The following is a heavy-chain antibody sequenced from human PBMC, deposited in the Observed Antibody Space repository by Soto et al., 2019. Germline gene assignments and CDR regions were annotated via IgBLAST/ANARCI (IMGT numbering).Heavy chain of an antibody. V-gene: IGHV1-46*01. CDR2: INPSGGST. D-gene: IGHD5-18*01. CDR3: ATDTAMVFGNDY. J-gene: IGHJ4*02. Sequence: QVQLVQSGAEVKKPGASVKVSCKASGYTFTSYYMHWVRQAPGQGLEWMGIINPSGGSTSYAQKFQGRXXMXRXRSTSTVYMELSSLRSEDTAVYYCATDTAMVFGNDYWGQGTLVTVSS. CDR1: GYTFTSYY.